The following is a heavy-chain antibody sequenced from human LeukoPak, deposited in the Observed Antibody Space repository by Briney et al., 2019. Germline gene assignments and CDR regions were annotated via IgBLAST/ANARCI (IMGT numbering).Heavy chain of an antibody. J-gene: IGHJ4*02. CDR2: MNPNNGDS. Sequence: ASVKVSCKASGYTFTNYHIILVRQASGQGLEWMGWMNPNNGDSGYAQNLQGRATITTDTSISTAYMELRILRSDDTAVYFCARTTSMTASGYDYWGQGTLVTVSS. D-gene: IGHD4-17*01. CDR3: ARTTSMTASGYDY. V-gene: IGHV1-8*03. CDR1: GYTFTNYH.